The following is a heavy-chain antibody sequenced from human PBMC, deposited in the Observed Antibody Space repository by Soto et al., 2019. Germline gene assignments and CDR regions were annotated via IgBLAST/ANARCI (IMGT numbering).Heavy chain of an antibody. D-gene: IGHD2-15*01. J-gene: IGHJ4*02. V-gene: IGHV3-23*01. CDR3: AKDGDIVLLAADF. Sequence: EVQLLESGGGLVPPGGSLRLSCVASGLIFSSFGMTWVRHAPGKGLEWVSGISRGGDSAYYADSVKGRFTIYRDNSKKTLYLQMNSLSAEDTAVYYCAKDGDIVLLAADFWGQGTLVTVSS. CDR2: ISRGGDSA. CDR1: GLIFSSFG.